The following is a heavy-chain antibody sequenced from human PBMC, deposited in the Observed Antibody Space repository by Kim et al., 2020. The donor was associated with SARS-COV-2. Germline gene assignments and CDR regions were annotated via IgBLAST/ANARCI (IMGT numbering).Heavy chain of an antibody. Sequence: GGSLRLSCAASGFTFSDYYMSWIRQAPGKGLEWVSYISSSSSYTNYADSVKGRFTISRDNAKNSLYLQMNSLRAEDTAVYYCARGRARQWPYYYYYYGMDVWGQGTTVTVSS. J-gene: IGHJ6*02. D-gene: IGHD6-19*01. CDR2: ISSSSSYT. CDR1: GFTFSDYY. CDR3: ARGRARQWPYYYYYYGMDV. V-gene: IGHV3-11*05.